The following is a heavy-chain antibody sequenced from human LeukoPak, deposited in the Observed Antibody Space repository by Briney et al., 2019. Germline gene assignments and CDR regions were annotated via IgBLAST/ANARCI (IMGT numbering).Heavy chain of an antibody. CDR3: AKNYDSGRGVPYGMDV. D-gene: IGHD3-10*01. J-gene: IGHJ6*02. CDR1: GFTFSSYA. CDR2: IGAGSGAIT. Sequence: GGSLRLSCVASGFTFSSYAMRWVRQAPGKGLEWVSAIGAGSGAITIYADSVKGRFTISRDNSKNTLYLQMNSLRGEDTAVYYYAKNYDSGRGVPYGMDVWGQGTTVTVSS. V-gene: IGHV3-23*01.